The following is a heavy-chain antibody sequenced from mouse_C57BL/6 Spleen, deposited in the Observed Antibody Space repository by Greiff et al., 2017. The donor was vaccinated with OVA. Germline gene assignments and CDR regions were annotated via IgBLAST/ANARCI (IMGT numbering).Heavy chain of an antibody. J-gene: IGHJ2*01. V-gene: IGHV1-69*01. CDR1: GYTFTSYW. Sequence: QVQLQQSGAELVMPGASVKLSCKASGYTFTSYWMHWVKQRPGQGLEWIGEIDPSDSYTNYNQKFKGKSTLTVDKSSSTAYMQLSSLTSEDSAVYYCARKGDGLDYWGQGTTLTVSS. D-gene: IGHD2-3*01. CDR2: IDPSDSYT. CDR3: ARKGDGLDY.